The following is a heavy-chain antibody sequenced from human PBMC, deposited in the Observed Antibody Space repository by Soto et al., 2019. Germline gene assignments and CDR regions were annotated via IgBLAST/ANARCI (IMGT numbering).Heavy chain of an antibody. J-gene: IGHJ4*02. Sequence: LETLSLTCSVSGGSVSSAGQYWSWIRQPPGKGLECIGYISYTGSTNYNPSLKSRVTISVDTAKNQFSLKLSSVTAADTAVYYWARGVGATHFDYWGQGALVTVSS. D-gene: IGHD1-26*01. CDR3: ARGVGATHFDY. V-gene: IGHV4-61*08. CDR2: ISYTGST. CDR1: GGSVSSAGQY.